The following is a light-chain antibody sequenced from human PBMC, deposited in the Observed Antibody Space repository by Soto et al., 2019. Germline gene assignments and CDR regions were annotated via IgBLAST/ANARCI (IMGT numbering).Light chain of an antibody. V-gene: IGKV3-11*01. CDR3: QQRF. Sequence: PGERATLSCRASQNVSSYVDWYQQKPGQSPRLLIYDASKRATGIPARFSGSGSGADFTLTISSLEPEDFAFYYCQQRFFGPGTKVDLK. J-gene: IGKJ3*01. CDR1: QNVSSY. CDR2: DAS.